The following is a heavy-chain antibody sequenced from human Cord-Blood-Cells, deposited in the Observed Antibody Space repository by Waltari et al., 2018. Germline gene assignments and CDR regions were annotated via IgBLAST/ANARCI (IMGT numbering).Heavy chain of an antibody. D-gene: IGHD3-9*01. CDR3: ARSIGYDILTGYYYYFDY. Sequence: QVQLVQSGAEVKKPGSSVKVSCKASGGTFSSYAISWVRQAPGHGLEWMGGIIPIFGTANYAQKFQGRVTITADESTSTAYMELSSLRSEDTAVYYCARSIGYDILTGYYYYFDYWGQGTLVTVSS. V-gene: IGHV1-69*01. CDR2: IIPIFGTA. J-gene: IGHJ4*02. CDR1: GGTFSSYA.